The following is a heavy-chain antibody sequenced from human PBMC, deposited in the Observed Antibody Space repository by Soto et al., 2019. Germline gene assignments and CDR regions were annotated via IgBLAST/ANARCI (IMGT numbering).Heavy chain of an antibody. J-gene: IGHJ4*02. CDR2: IYYSGST. Sequence: SETLSLTCAVYGVSFSGYYWSWIRQPPGKGLEWIGYIYYSGSTNYNPSLRSRVTISVDTSKNQFSLKLSSVTAADTAVYYCARVYAYYFDYWGQGTLVTVSS. D-gene: IGHD2-8*01. CDR3: ARVYAYYFDY. CDR1: GVSFSGYY. V-gene: IGHV4-59*01.